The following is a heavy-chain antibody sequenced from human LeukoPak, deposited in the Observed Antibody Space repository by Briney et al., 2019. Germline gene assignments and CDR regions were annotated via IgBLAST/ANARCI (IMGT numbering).Heavy chain of an antibody. D-gene: IGHD6-6*01. CDR3: ARGTTRIAARPLGY. J-gene: IGHJ4*02. CDR1: RYTFTSYD. V-gene: IGHV1-8*01. CDR2: MNPNSGNT. Sequence: ASVKVSCKASRYTFTSYDINWVRQATGQGLEWMGWMNPNSGNTGYAQKFQGRVTMTRNTSISTAYMELSSLRSEDTAVYYCARGTTRIAARPLGYWGQGTLVTVSS.